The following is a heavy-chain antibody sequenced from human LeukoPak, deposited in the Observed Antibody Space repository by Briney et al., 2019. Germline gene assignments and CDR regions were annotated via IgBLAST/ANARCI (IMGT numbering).Heavy chain of an antibody. CDR2: INPSGGST. D-gene: IGHD3-22*01. Sequence: VASVKVSCKASGYTFTSYYMHWVRQAPGQGLEWMGIINPSGGSTSYAQKFQGRVTMTRDTSTSTVYMELSSLRSEDTAVYYCARDPPHPYYYDSSGSFDYWGQGTLVTVSS. J-gene: IGHJ4*02. CDR3: ARDPPHPYYYDSSGSFDY. CDR1: GYTFTSYY. V-gene: IGHV1-46*01.